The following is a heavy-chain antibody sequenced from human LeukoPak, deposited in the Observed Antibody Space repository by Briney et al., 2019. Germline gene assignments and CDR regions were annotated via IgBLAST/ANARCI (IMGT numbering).Heavy chain of an antibody. J-gene: IGHJ3*02. CDR1: GGSINSGAYF. V-gene: IGHV4-31*03. D-gene: IGHD1-26*01. CDR3: AREQIVGATSPDAFDI. CDR2: IYYSGST. Sequence: PSETLSLTCTVSGGSINSGAYFWSWIRQHPGKGLEWIGYIYYSGSTYYNPSLKSGVTISVDTSKNQFSLKLSSVTAADTAVYYCAREQIVGATSPDAFDIWGQGTMVTVSS.